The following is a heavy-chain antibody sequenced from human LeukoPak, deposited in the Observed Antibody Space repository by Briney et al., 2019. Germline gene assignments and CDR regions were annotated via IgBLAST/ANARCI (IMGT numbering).Heavy chain of an antibody. CDR3: ARQPTDSSGYNWFDP. CDR1: GGSISTNY. V-gene: IGHV4-59*08. D-gene: IGHD3-22*01. Sequence: PSETLSLTCTVSGGSISTNYWSWIRQPPGKGLEWIGYIYYSGSTNYNPSLKSRVTISVDTSKNQFSLKLSSVTAADTAVYYCARQPTDSSGYNWFDPWGQGTLVTVSS. CDR2: IYYSGST. J-gene: IGHJ5*02.